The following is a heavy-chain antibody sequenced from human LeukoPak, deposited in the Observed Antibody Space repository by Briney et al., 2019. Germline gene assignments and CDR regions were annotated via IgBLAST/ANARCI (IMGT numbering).Heavy chain of an antibody. D-gene: IGHD6-6*01. CDR3: AKDAISSLAVRCFDL. Sequence: PGGSLRLSCEASGFSFTNFAMAWVRQAPGRGLEWVAGISGIGDNTFYTDSVKGRFTVSRDNSRNTLFLLMTSLRAEDSALYYCAKDAISSLAVRCFDLWGQGTLVTVSS. V-gene: IGHV3-23*01. CDR2: ISGIGDNT. J-gene: IGHJ4*02. CDR1: GFSFTNFA.